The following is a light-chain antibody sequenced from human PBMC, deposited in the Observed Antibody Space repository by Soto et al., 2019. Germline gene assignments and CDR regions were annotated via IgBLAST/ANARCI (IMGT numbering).Light chain of an antibody. J-gene: IGKJ1*01. CDR2: FAS. CDR1: QGIDNR. CDR3: QHNNSYSEP. V-gene: IGKV1D-16*01. Sequence: DIQMTQSPSSLSASVGDGVPITCRASQGIDNRLAWYQQKPEKAPISLIYFASSLQDWVPSRSGGSGSGTDFTLTTSSLQPEDFATYSCQHNNSYSEPFGQGTRWIS.